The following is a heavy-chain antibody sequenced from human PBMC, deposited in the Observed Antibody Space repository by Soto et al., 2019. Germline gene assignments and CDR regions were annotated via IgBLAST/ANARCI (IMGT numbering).Heavy chain of an antibody. D-gene: IGHD1-1*01. J-gene: IGHJ4*02. V-gene: IGHV4-59*01. Sequence: QVQLQESGPGLVKPSETLSLTCTVSGGSISSYYWSWIRQPPGKGLEWTGYIYYSGSTNYNPSLKSRVTISVDTSKNQFSLKLSSVTAADTAVYYCARGNNWNERPRVDEYYFDYWGQGTLVTVSS. CDR2: IYYSGST. CDR1: GGSISSYY. CDR3: ARGNNWNERPRVDEYYFDY.